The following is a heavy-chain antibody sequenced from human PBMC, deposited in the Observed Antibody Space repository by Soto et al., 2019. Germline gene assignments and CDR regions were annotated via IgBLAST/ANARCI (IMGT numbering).Heavy chain of an antibody. J-gene: IGHJ4*02. CDR2: IIPIFGTA. CDR1: GGTFSSYA. V-gene: IGHV1-69*13. D-gene: IGHD1-7*01. CDR3: AKDRRAGGNYGFYSDF. Sequence: SVKVSCKASGGTFSSYAISWVRQAPGQGLEWMGGIIPIFGTANYAQKFQGRVTITADESTSTAYMELSSPRADDTAVYYCAKDRRAGGNYGFYSDFWGQGALVTVSS.